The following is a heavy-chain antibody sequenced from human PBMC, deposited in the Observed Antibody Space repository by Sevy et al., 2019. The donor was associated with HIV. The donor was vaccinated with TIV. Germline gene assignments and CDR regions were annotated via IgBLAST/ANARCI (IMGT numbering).Heavy chain of an antibody. CDR1: GFTVSNNY. Sequence: GESLKISCAASGFTVSNNYISLVRQAPGKGLEWVSALYAGGNTYYADSVKGRFTISRDNSKNTVYLEINSLRAGDTAVYYCARETVSGYNLWGQGTLVTVSS. V-gene: IGHV3-53*01. CDR2: LYAGGNT. CDR3: ARETVSGYNL. D-gene: IGHD5-12*01. J-gene: IGHJ4*02.